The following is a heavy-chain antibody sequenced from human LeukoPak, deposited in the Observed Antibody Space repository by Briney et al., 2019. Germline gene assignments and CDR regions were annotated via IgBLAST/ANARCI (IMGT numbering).Heavy chain of an antibody. D-gene: IGHD2-15*01. CDR2: IYSGGST. J-gene: IGHJ4*02. Sequence: GGSLRLSCVASGFTVSSNYMTWVRQAPGKGLEWVSVIYSGGSTYYADSVKGRFTISRDNSKNTLYLQMNSLRAEDTAEYYCARDSHCSGGTCYSRYWGQGTLVTVSS. V-gene: IGHV3-66*01. CDR3: ARDSHCSGGTCYSRY. CDR1: GFTVSSNY.